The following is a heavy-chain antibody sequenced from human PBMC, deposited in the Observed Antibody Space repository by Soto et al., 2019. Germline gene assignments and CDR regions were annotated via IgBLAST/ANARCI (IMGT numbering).Heavy chain of an antibody. V-gene: IGHV1-69*12. CDR3: ARPGETPSYYGMDV. Sequence: QVQLVQSGAEVKKPGSSVKVSCKASGGTFSSYAISWVRQAPGQGLEWMGGIIPIFGTADYAQRFQGRVTMTAAESTSTAYMELSSLRSEDTAVYSCARPGETPSYYGMDVWGQGTTVTVSS. CDR1: GGTFSSYA. CDR2: IIPIFGTA. J-gene: IGHJ6*02.